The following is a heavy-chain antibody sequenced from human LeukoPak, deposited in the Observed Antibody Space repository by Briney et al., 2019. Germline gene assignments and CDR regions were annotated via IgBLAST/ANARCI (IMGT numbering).Heavy chain of an antibody. CDR2: IIPILGIA. V-gene: IGHV1-69*04. J-gene: IGHJ5*02. Sequence: SVKVSCKASGGTFSRYAISWVRQAPGQGLEWMGRIIPILGIANYAQKFQGRVTITADKFTSTAYMELSSLRSEDTAVYYCARDSIYYGSGMNWFDPWGQGTLVTVSS. D-gene: IGHD3-10*01. CDR3: ARDSIYYGSGMNWFDP. CDR1: GGTFSRYA.